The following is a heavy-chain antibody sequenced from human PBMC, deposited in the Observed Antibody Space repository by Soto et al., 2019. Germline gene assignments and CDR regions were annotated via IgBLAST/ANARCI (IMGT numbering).Heavy chain of an antibody. Sequence: PTETLSLTCSVSGDSISNSGNYWGWIRRPPXKGREWIGTMDYSGDTSYNPSLRSRVTISADTSKNQFQLRLSSVSVADTAVYFCASRPPFYASESSRFDIWGQGALVTVSS. CDR2: MDYSGDT. V-gene: IGHV4-39*01. CDR1: GDSISNSGNY. CDR3: ASRPPFYASESSRFDI. J-gene: IGHJ4*02. D-gene: IGHD3-10*01.